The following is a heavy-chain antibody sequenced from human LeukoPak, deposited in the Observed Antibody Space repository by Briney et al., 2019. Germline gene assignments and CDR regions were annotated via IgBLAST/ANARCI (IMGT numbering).Heavy chain of an antibody. Sequence: ASVKVSCKASGYTFTSYYMHWVRQATGQGLEWMGWMNPNSGNTGYAQKFQGRVTMTRNTSISTAYMELSSLRSEDTAVYYCARFHSSSWSYYYYGMDVWGQGTTVTVSS. J-gene: IGHJ6*02. CDR2: MNPNSGNT. CDR1: GYTFTSYY. D-gene: IGHD6-13*01. CDR3: ARFHSSSWSYYYYGMDV. V-gene: IGHV1-8*02.